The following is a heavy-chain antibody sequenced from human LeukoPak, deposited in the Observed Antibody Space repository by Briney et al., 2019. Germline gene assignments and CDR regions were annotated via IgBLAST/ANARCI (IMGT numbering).Heavy chain of an antibody. Sequence: PGRSLRLSCAASGFTFSSYGMHWVRQAPGKGLEWVAIIWYDGSNKYYADSVKGRFTISRDASKNTVFLQMNSLRADDTAVYFCAKWSGDFPSYYLDYWGQGTLVTVSS. CDR3: AKWSGDFPSYYLDY. CDR1: GFTFSSYG. V-gene: IGHV3-33*06. CDR2: IWYDGSNK. D-gene: IGHD4-17*01. J-gene: IGHJ4*02.